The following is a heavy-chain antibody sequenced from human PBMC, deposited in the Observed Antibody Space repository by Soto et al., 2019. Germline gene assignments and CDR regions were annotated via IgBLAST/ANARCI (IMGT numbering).Heavy chain of an antibody. CDR2: ISAYNGNT. CDR1: GYTFTSYG. Sequence: ASVKVSCKASGYTFTSYGISWVRQAPGQGLEWMGWISAYNGNTNYAQKLQGRVTMTTDPSTSTAYMELRSLRSDDTAVYYCARHPSTMVRGVHYNWFDPWGQGPLVTVSS. CDR3: ARHPSTMVRGVHYNWFDP. D-gene: IGHD3-10*01. V-gene: IGHV1-18*01. J-gene: IGHJ5*02.